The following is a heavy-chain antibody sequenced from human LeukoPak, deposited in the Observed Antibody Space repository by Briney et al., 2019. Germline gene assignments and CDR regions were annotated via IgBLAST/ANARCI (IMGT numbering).Heavy chain of an antibody. D-gene: IGHD4-17*01. CDR2: INHSGST. V-gene: IGHV4-34*01. CDR1: GGSFSGYY. Sequence: SETLSLTCAVYGGSFSGYYWSWIRQPLGKGLEWIGEINHSGSTNYNPSLKSRVTISVDTSKNQFSLKLSSVTAADTAVYYCARGYGDYVRYYMDVWGKGTTVTVSS. J-gene: IGHJ6*03. CDR3: ARGYGDYVRYYMDV.